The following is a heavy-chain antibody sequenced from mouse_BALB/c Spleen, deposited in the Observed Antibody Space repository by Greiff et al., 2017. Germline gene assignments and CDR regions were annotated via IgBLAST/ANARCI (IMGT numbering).Heavy chain of an antibody. CDR1: GFSLTSYG. D-gene: IGHD2-1*01. J-gene: IGHJ3*01. Sequence: VKLQESGPGLVAPSQSLSITCTVSGFSLTSYGVHWVRQPPGKGLEWLGVIWAGGSTNYNSALMSRLSISKDNSKSQVFLKMNSLQTDDTAMYYCARESYGNYLAYWGQGTLVTVSA. V-gene: IGHV2-9*02. CDR2: IWAGGST. CDR3: ARESYGNYLAY.